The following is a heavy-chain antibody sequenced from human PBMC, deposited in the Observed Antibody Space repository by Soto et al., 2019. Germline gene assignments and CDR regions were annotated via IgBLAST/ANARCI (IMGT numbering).Heavy chain of an antibody. D-gene: IGHD6-13*01. CDR1: GGSISSGGYY. V-gene: IGHV4-31*03. CDR3: ARTLHSSSWYSFGY. Sequence: PSETLSLTCTVSGGSISSGGYYWSWIRQHPGKGLEWIGYIYYSGSTYYNPSLKSRVTISVDTSKNQFSLKLSSVTAADTAVYYCARTLHSSSWYSFGYWGQGTLVTVSS. CDR2: IYYSGST. J-gene: IGHJ4*02.